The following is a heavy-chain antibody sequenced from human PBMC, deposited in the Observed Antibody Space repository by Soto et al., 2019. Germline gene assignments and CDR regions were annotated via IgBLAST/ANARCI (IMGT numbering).Heavy chain of an antibody. CDR1: GGSINSGGYC. J-gene: IGHJ4*02. CDR3: SRGILV. CDR2: ISYGGST. D-gene: IGHD5-18*01. Sequence: QVQLQESGPGLVKPSQTLSLTCTVSGGSINSGGYCWSWIRQHPGKGLDWIGCISYGGSTSYNPSLTSRVTISVATSKNRFSLKLTSVTAADTAVYYCSRGILVWGQGALITVSS. V-gene: IGHV4-31*03.